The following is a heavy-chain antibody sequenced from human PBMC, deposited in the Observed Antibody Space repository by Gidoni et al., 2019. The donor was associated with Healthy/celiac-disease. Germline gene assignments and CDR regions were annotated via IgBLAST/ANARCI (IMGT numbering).Heavy chain of an antibody. Sequence: QVQLGESGGGVVRPGRSLSLSCDASGFTFRSYSMHWVRQAPGKGLEWVAVISYYGSNKYYADPVKGRFTISRDNSKNTLYLQMNSLRAEDTAVYYCARAPGYSSGWPYYFDYWGQGTLVTVSS. D-gene: IGHD6-19*01. V-gene: IGHV3-30-3*01. CDR3: ARAPGYSSGWPYYFDY. CDR1: GFTFRSYS. J-gene: IGHJ4*02. CDR2: ISYYGSNK.